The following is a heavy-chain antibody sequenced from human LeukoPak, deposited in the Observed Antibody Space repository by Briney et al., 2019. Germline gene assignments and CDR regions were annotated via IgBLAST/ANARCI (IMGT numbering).Heavy chain of an antibody. CDR3: ARGEDIVVVPAARDNGYFDY. D-gene: IGHD2-2*01. Sequence: GGSLRLSCAASGFTFSSFYMNWVRQAPGKGLEWVANINQDGSEKYYVDSVEGRFTISRDNAKNSLYLHMNSLRAEDTAVFYCARGEDIVVVPAARDNGYFDYWGQGTLVTVSS. J-gene: IGHJ4*02. CDR1: GFTFSSFY. V-gene: IGHV3-7*01. CDR2: INQDGSEK.